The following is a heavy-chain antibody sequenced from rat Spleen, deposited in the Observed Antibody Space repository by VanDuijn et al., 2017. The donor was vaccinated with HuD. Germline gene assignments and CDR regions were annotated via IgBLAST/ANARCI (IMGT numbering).Heavy chain of an antibody. J-gene: IGHJ1*01. CDR1: GFTFSDYY. V-gene: IGHV5-29*01. CDR3: ARIYYSSYIGYWYFDF. D-gene: IGHD1-2*01. CDR2: ISYDGSST. Sequence: EVQLVESDGGLVQPGRSLKLSCAASGFTFSDYYMAWVRQAPTKGLEWVATISYDGSSTYYRDSVKGRFTISRDNAKSTLYLQMDSLRSEDTATYYCARIYYSSYIGYWYFDFWGPGTMVTVSS.